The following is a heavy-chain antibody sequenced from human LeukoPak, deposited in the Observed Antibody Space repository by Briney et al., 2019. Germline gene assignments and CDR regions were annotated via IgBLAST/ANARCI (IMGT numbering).Heavy chain of an antibody. J-gene: IGHJ4*02. D-gene: IGHD6-19*01. CDR1: GFNFDAYA. V-gene: IGHV3-9*01. CDR2: ISLNSGII. CDR3: AKDNRRHYTSGPNPDSLH. Sequence: GGSLRLSCAASGFNFDAYAMHWVRQAPGKGLEWVSSISLNSGIIDYADSVKGRFTISRDNAKNSLYLQMNSLRVEDTALYYCAKDNRRHYTSGPNPDSLHWGQGALVTVSS.